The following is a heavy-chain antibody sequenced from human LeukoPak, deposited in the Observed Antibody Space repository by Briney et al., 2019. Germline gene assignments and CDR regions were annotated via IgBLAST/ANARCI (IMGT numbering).Heavy chain of an antibody. D-gene: IGHD4-17*01. J-gene: IGHJ4*02. CDR1: GFTFSSYS. CDR2: ISSSSSYI. Sequence: PGGSLRLSFAASGFTFSSYSMNWVRQAPGKGLEWVSSISSSSSYIYYADSVKGRFTISRDNAKNSLYLQMNSLRAEDTAVYYCARDIDGDIDYWGQGTLVTVSS. CDR3: ARDIDGDIDY. V-gene: IGHV3-21*01.